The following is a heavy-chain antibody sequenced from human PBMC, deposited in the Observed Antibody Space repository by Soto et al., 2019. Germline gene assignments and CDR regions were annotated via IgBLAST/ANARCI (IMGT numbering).Heavy chain of an antibody. D-gene: IGHD5-12*01. Sequence: PSETLSLTCTVSGGSISSYYWSWIRQPPGKGLEWIGYIYYSGSTNYNPSLKSRVTISVDTSKNQFSLKLSSVTAADTAVYYCARGGESGYGYYYYGMDVWGQGTTVTVS. V-gene: IGHV4-59*01. CDR2: IYYSGST. J-gene: IGHJ6*02. CDR1: GGSISSYY. CDR3: ARGGESGYGYYYYGMDV.